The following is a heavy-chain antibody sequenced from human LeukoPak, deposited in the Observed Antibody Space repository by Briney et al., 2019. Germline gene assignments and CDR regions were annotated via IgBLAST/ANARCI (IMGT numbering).Heavy chain of an antibody. Sequence: AGGSLRLSCAASGFTFSSYGMSWVRQAPGKGLEWVSAISGSGGSTYYADSVKGRFTISRDNSKNTLYLQMNSLRAEDTAVYYCAREGLAARRAFDYWGQGTLVTVSS. CDR2: ISGSGGST. CDR1: GFTFSSYG. V-gene: IGHV3-23*01. CDR3: AREGLAARRAFDY. D-gene: IGHD6-6*01. J-gene: IGHJ4*02.